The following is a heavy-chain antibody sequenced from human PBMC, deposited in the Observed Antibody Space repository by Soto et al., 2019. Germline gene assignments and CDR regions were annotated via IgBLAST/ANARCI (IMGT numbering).Heavy chain of an antibody. J-gene: IGHJ4*02. Sequence: VQLVESGGGLVLPGGSPRLSCEASGFIFSSYAMHWVRQAPGKGLEWVAVISYDGSNKYYADSVKGRFTISRDNSKNTLYLQMNSLRAEDTAVYYCARDTGYYDSSGELGYWGQGTLVTVSS. CDR2: ISYDGSNK. V-gene: IGHV3-30-3*01. D-gene: IGHD3-22*01. CDR1: GFIFSSYA. CDR3: ARDTGYYDSSGELGY.